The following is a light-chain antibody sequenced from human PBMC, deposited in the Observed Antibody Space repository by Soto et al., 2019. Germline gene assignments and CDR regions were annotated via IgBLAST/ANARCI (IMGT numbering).Light chain of an antibody. Sequence: QSALTQPASVSGSPGQSITISCTGTSSDVGGYNYVSWHQQHPGKAPKLMICDVSNRPSGVSDRFSGSKSGNTASLTISGLQAEDEADYYCSSYTSSSTVVFGGGTKLTVL. J-gene: IGLJ2*01. V-gene: IGLV2-14*01. CDR1: SSDVGGYNY. CDR3: SSYTSSSTVV. CDR2: DVS.